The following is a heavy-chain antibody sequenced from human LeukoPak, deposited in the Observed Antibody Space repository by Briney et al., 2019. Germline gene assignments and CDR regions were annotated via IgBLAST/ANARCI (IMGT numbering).Heavy chain of an antibody. Sequence: PGRSLRLSCAASGFTFSSYAMHWVRQAPGKGLEWVAVISYDGSNKYYADSVRGRFTISRDNSKDTLYLQMISLRAEDTAVYYCARGYCSSTSCSPPSPWGQGTLVTVSS. D-gene: IGHD2-2*01. CDR1: GFTFSSYA. V-gene: IGHV3-30-3*01. CDR3: ARGYCSSTSCSPPSP. J-gene: IGHJ5*02. CDR2: ISYDGSNK.